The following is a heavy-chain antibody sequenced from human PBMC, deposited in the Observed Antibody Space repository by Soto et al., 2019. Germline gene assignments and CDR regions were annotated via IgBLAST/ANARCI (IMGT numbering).Heavy chain of an antibody. Sequence: SVKVSCKASGGTFSSSGFSWVRQAPGQGLEWMGMIVPSLDTTNYAQKFQARVTLTRDTSTSTVYMELSSLRSEDTAVYYCARVDSSSLSDWFDSWGQGTLVTVSS. J-gene: IGHJ5*01. CDR1: GGTFSSSG. V-gene: IGHV1-69*04. CDR3: ARVDSSSLSDWFDS. D-gene: IGHD3-22*01. CDR2: IVPSLDTT.